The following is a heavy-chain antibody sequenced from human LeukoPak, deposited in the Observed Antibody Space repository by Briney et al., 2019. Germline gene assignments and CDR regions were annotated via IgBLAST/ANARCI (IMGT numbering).Heavy chain of an antibody. J-gene: IGHJ6*02. Sequence: PGGSLRLSCAASEFTFSSYGMHWVRQAPGKGLEWVAGIWYDGNNKYYADSVKGRFTISRDNSKNTLYLQMNSLRAEDTAVYYCAREIGWDSSGYPAIYYGMDVWGQGTTVTVSS. CDR3: AREIGWDSSGYPAIYYGMDV. D-gene: IGHD3-22*01. V-gene: IGHV3-33*01. CDR2: IWYDGNNK. CDR1: EFTFSSYG.